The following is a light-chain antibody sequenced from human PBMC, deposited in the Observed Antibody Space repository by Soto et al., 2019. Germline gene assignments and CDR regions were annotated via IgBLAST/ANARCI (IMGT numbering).Light chain of an antibody. CDR1: SSNIGSTT. J-gene: IGLJ2*01. V-gene: IGLV1-44*01. CDR2: SNN. Sequence: QSVLTQPPSASETPGQRVTISCSGSSSNIGSTTVNWYQQLPGTAAKLLIYSNNQLPSGVPDRFSGSKSGTSASLAISGLQSEDEADYYCAAWDDSLKGVVFGGGTKLTVL. CDR3: AAWDDSLKGVV.